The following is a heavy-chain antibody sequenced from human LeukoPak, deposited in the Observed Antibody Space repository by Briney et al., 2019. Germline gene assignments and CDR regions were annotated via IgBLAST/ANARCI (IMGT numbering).Heavy chain of an antibody. V-gene: IGHV6-1*01. D-gene: IGHD3-16*02. CDR2: TYYRSNWYN. CDR3: ARVMITFGGVIAGLYYFDY. Sequence: SQTLSLTCAISGDSVSSNSAAWNWIRQSPSRGLEWLGRTYYRSNWYNDYAVSVKIRITTNPDTSKNQFSLQLNSVTPEDTAVYYCARVMITFGGVIAGLYYFDYWGQGTLVTVSS. J-gene: IGHJ4*02. CDR1: GDSVSSNSAA.